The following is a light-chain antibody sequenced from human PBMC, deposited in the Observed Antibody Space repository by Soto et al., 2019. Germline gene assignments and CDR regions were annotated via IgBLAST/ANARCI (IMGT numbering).Light chain of an antibody. CDR2: GAS. CDR3: QQYDTSPRP. CDR1: QSVSSTF. Sequence: EIVLTQSPGTLSLSPGDRAALSCRASQSVSSTFLAWYQQKPGQAPRLLIYGASSRATGIPDRFSGSGSGTDFTLTISRLEPEDFAVYYCQQYDTSPRPFGQGTKVAIK. V-gene: IGKV3-20*01. J-gene: IGKJ1*01.